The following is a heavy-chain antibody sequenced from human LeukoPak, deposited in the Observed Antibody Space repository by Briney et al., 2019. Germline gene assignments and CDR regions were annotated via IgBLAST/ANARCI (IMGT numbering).Heavy chain of an antibody. V-gene: IGHV4-59*08. Sequence: PSETLSLTCTVSGGSISSYYWSWIRQPPGKGLEWIGYISYSGTTNYNPSLKSRVTISVDTSKNQLSLKLSSVTAADTAVYYCARHGVLRFLEWSELYFFDYWGQGTLVTVSS. CDR3: ARHGVLRFLEWSELYFFDY. D-gene: IGHD3-3*01. CDR2: ISYSGTT. CDR1: GGSISSYY. J-gene: IGHJ4*02.